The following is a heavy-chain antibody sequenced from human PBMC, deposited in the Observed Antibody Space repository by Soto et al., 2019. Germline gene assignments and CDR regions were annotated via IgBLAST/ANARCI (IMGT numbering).Heavy chain of an antibody. D-gene: IGHD6-13*01. V-gene: IGHV3-7*01. CDR1: GFTFRSYW. Sequence: EVQLVESGGGLVQPGGFLRLSCAASGFTFRSYWMSWVRQAPVKGLEWVGNIKQGGSEKNYVDFVKGRFTISRDNAKNSMYLQMNSLRAEDTAVYYCARIASAGRGWDVWGQGTTVVVSS. J-gene: IGHJ6*02. CDR3: ARIASAGRGWDV. CDR2: IKQGGSEK.